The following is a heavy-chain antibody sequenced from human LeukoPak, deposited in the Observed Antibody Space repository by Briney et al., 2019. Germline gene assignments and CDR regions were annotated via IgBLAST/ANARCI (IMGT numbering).Heavy chain of an antibody. CDR2: IKQDGSEK. CDR1: GFTFSSYW. Sequence: GGSLRLSCAASGFTFSSYWMSWFRQAPGKGLEWVANIKQDGSEKYYVDSVKGRFTISRDNAKNSLYLQMNSLRSEDTAVYYCARERFQYSPSFDYWGQGTLVTVSS. V-gene: IGHV3-7*01. CDR3: ARERFQYSPSFDY. D-gene: IGHD2-15*01. J-gene: IGHJ4*02.